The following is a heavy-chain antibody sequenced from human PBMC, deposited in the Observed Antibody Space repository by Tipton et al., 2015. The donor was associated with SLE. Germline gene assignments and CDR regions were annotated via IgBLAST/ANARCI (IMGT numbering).Heavy chain of an antibody. Sequence: SLRLSCEASGFAFSGYWMSWVRQAPGKGLEWVSFIRSDGNLRQYSDSVNGRFTISRDNSENTLYLQMNSLRVEDTAVYFCARDPVGEDSFAAGAFDTWGQGTLVTVSS. D-gene: IGHD3-10*01. V-gene: IGHV3-33*08. CDR1: GFAFSGYW. J-gene: IGHJ3*02. CDR2: IRSDGNLR. CDR3: ARDPVGEDSFAAGAFDT.